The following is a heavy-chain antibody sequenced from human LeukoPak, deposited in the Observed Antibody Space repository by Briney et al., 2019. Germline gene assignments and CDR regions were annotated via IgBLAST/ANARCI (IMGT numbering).Heavy chain of an antibody. Sequence: SQTLSLTCSVSGGSITVDYWSWIRQPAGKRLEWIGRISPTGTIKYNPSLNGRVTLSKDTSKNQLSLNLSSVTAADTAMYYCARDNRQPGGDCFDIWGQGTTVTVSS. CDR2: ISPTGTI. CDR3: ARDNRQPGGDCFDI. D-gene: IGHD2-15*01. V-gene: IGHV4-4*07. CDR1: GGSITVDY. J-gene: IGHJ6*02.